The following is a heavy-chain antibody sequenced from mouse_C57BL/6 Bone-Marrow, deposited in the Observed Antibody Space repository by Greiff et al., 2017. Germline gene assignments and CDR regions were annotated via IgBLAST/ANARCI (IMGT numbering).Heavy chain of an antibody. CDR3: ARRANWSYWYFDV. CDR2: ISSGSSTI. D-gene: IGHD4-1*01. J-gene: IGHJ1*03. Sequence: EVQVVESGGGLVKPGGSLKLSCAASGFTFSDYGMHWVRQAPEKGLEWVAYISSGSSTIYYADTVKGRFTISRDNAKNTLFLQMTSLRSEDTAMYYCARRANWSYWYFDVWGTGTTVTVSS. CDR1: GFTFSDYG. V-gene: IGHV5-17*01.